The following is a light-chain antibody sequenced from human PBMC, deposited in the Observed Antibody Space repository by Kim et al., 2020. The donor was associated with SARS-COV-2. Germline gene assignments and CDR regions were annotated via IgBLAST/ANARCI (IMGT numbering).Light chain of an antibody. CDR3: QVWDSTTDQRV. J-gene: IGLJ3*02. CDR1: NIGSKS. V-gene: IGLV3-21*01. Sequence: SYELTQPPSVSVAPGKTASITCGGNNIGSKSVHWYQQKPGQAPVLVIYYDNARPSGIPERFSGSNSGNTATLTISRVEAGDEADYYCQVWDSTTDQRVFGGGTQLTVL. CDR2: YDN.